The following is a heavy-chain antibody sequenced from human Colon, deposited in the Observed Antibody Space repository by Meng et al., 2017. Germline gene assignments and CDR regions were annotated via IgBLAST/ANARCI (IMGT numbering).Heavy chain of an antibody. J-gene: IGHJ4*02. Sequence: SETLSLTCTVSGGSISSGSYYWSWLRQPAGKGLEWIGRIYTSGSTNYNPSLKSRVTISVDTSKNQFSLKLSSVTAADTAVYYCARVALNYYDSSWAYYFDYWGQGTLVTVSS. CDR3: ARVALNYYDSSWAYYFDY. CDR1: GGSISSGSYY. CDR2: IYTSGST. V-gene: IGHV4-61*02. D-gene: IGHD3-22*01.